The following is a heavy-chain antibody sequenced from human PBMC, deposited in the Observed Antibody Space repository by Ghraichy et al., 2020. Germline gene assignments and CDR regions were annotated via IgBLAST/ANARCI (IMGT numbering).Heavy chain of an antibody. Sequence: GGSLRLSCAASGFTFSSYGMHWVRQAPGKGLEWVAVIWYDGSNKYYADSVKGRFTISRDNSKNTLYLQMNSLRAEDTAVYYCARGSSGWEYFDYWGQGTLVTVSS. D-gene: IGHD6-19*01. J-gene: IGHJ4*02. CDR2: IWYDGSNK. V-gene: IGHV3-33*01. CDR1: GFTFSSYG. CDR3: ARGSSGWEYFDY.